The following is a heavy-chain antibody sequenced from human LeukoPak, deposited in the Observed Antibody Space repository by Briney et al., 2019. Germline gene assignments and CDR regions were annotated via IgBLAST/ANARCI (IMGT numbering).Heavy chain of an antibody. CDR2: IKQDGSEK. Sequence: GGSLRLSCAASGLTFSSYWMSWVRQAPGKGLEWVANIKQDGSEKYYVDSVKGRFTISRDNAKNSLYLQMNSLRAEDTTVYYCARTSSSGYYSRWGQGTLVTVSS. D-gene: IGHD3-22*01. V-gene: IGHV3-7*01. J-gene: IGHJ4*02. CDR3: ARTSSSGYYSR. CDR1: GLTFSSYW.